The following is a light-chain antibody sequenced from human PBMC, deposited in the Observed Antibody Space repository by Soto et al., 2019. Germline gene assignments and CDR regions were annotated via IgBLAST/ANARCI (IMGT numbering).Light chain of an antibody. J-gene: IGKJ2*01. CDR3: LQDYTYPYT. CDR1: QGIRND. CDR2: AVS. Sequence: AIQMTQSPSSLSASVGDRVTITCRASQGIRNDLGWYQQNPGKAPKLLFYAVSFLQSGVPSRFSGSESGTDFTLTISSLQPEDFATYYCLQDYTYPYTFGQGTTLDIK. V-gene: IGKV1-6*01.